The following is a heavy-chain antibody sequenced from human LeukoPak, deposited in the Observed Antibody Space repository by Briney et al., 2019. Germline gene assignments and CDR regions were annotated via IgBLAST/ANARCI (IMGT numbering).Heavy chain of an antibody. J-gene: IGHJ4*02. CDR3: ARGLLWFGELKGTIDY. Sequence: ASVKVSCKASGYTFTSYYMHWVRQAPGQGLEWMGIINPSGGSTSYAQKFQGRVTMTRDTSTSTVYMELSSLRSEDTAVYYCARGLLWFGELKGTIDYWGQGTLVTVSS. D-gene: IGHD3-10*01. V-gene: IGHV1-46*01. CDR1: GYTFTSYY. CDR2: INPSGGST.